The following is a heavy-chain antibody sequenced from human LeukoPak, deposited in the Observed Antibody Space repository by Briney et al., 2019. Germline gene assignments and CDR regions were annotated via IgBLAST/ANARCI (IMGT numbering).Heavy chain of an antibody. D-gene: IGHD3-16*01. CDR1: GFTFSSYG. J-gene: IGHJ6*02. Sequence: QPGRSLRLSCAASGFTFSSYGMHWVRQAPGKGLEWVANMNQDGSEKDYVDSVKGRFTISRDNARNSLYLQMGSLRAEDTAVYYCATYTHWVAGDVWGQGTTVTVSS. V-gene: IGHV3-7*01. CDR2: MNQDGSEK. CDR3: ATYTHWVAGDV.